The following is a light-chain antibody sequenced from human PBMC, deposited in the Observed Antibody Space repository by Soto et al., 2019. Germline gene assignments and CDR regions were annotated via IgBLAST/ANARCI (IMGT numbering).Light chain of an antibody. CDR3: QQYENRPT. CDR1: QNNNND. Sequence: DIQLTQSPSFLSASVGDRVTITCQASQNNNNDLNSYQQKPGRAPKLLIYDASNLEAGVPSRFRGSGSGTDFTFTISRLQPEDIATYYCQQYENRPTFGQGTRLEN. V-gene: IGKV1-33*01. J-gene: IGKJ5*01. CDR2: DAS.